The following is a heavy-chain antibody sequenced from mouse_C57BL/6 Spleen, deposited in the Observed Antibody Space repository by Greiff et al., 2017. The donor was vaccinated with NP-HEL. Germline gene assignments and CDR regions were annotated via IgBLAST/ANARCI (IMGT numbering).Heavy chain of an antibody. CDR3: ARGVDWDVGWYFDV. J-gene: IGHJ1*03. CDR1: GYSFTGYY. Sequence: VQLQQSGPELVKPGASVKISCKASGYSFTGYYMNWVKQSPEKSLEWIGEINPSTGGTTYNQKFKAKATLTVDKSSSTAYMQLKSLTSEDSAVYYCARGVDWDVGWYFDVWGTGTTVTVSS. D-gene: IGHD4-1*01. V-gene: IGHV1-42*01. CDR2: INPSTGGT.